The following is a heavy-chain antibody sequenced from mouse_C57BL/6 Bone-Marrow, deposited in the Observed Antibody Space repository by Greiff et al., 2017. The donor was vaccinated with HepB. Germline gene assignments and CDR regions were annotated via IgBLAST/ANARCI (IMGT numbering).Heavy chain of an antibody. J-gene: IGHJ3*01. CDR1: GYTFTSYW. V-gene: IGHV1-61*01. Sequence: VQLQQPGAELVRPGSSVKLSCKASGYTFTSYWMDWVKQRPGQGLEWIGNIYPSDSETHYNQKFKDKATLTVDKSSSTAYMQLSSLTSEDSAVYYCARPLFYYYGSSPFAYWGQGTLVTVSA. CDR3: ARPLFYYYGSSPFAY. CDR2: IYPSDSET. D-gene: IGHD1-1*01.